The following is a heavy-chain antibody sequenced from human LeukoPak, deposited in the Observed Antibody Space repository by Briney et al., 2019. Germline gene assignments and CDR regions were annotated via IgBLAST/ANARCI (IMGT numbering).Heavy chain of an antibody. CDR3: ARGEIVLVIGDDAFDI. V-gene: IGHV1-69*04. CDR1: GGTFSSYA. Sequence: PVKVSCKASGGTFSSYAISWVRQAPGQGLEWMGRIIPILGIANYAQKFQGRVTITADKSTSTAYMELSSLRSEDTAVYYCARGEIVLVIGDDAFDIWGQGTMVTVSS. CDR2: IIPILGIA. D-gene: IGHD3-22*01. J-gene: IGHJ3*02.